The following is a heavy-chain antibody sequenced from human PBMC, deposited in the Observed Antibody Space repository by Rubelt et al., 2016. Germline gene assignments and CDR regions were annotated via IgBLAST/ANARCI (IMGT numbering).Heavy chain of an antibody. V-gene: IGHV3-48*01. CDR2: ISSSSSNI. CDR1: GFIFSKYW. J-gene: IGHJ4*02. Sequence: GLVQPGGSLRICCAGSGFIFSKYWMSWVRQPPGKGLEWVSHISSSSSNIYYADSVKGRFTISRDNAKNSLYLQMNSLRAEDTAVYYCARVLYSYAFYDYWGQGTLVTVSS. D-gene: IGHD3-16*01. CDR3: ARVLYSYAFYDY.